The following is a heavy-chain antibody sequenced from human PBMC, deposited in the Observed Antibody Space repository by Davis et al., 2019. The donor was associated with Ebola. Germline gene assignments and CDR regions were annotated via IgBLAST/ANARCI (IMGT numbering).Heavy chain of an antibody. CDR2: ISYDGSNK. Sequence: GGSLRLSCAASALTFSSYAMHWVRQAPGKGLEWVAVISYDGSNKYYADSVKGRFTISRDNSKNTLYLQMNSLRAEDTAVYYCARDRWIQLWPRPLNYYYYGMDVWGQGTTVTVSS. CDR3: ARDRWIQLWPRPLNYYYYGMDV. V-gene: IGHV3-30-3*01. CDR1: ALTFSSYA. D-gene: IGHD5-18*01. J-gene: IGHJ6*02.